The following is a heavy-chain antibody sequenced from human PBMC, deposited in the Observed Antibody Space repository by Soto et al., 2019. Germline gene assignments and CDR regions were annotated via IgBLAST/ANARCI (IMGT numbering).Heavy chain of an antibody. Sequence: GASVKVSCKASGYTFTGYYMHWVRQAPGQGLEWMGWINPNSGGTNYAQKFQGWVTMTRDTSINTAYMELSRLRSDDTAVYYCASALRGYSGYELDYWGPGTLVTVST. CDR2: INPNSGGT. J-gene: IGHJ4*02. CDR1: GYTFTGYY. V-gene: IGHV1-2*04. CDR3: ASALRGYSGYELDY. D-gene: IGHD5-12*01.